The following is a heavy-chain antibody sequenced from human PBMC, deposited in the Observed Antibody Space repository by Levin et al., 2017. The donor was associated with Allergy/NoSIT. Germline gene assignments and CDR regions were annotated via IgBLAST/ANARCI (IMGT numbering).Heavy chain of an antibody. CDR1: GGSFSGYY. CDR3: ARANDVWGRRGKGWFDP. CDR2: INHSGST. D-gene: IGHD3-3*01. Sequence: PSETLSLTCAVYGGSFSGYYWSWIRQPPGKGLEWIGEINHSGSTNYNPSLKSRVTISVDTSKNQFSLKLSSVTAADTAVYYCARANDVWGRRGKGWFDPWGQGTLVTVSS. J-gene: IGHJ5*02. V-gene: IGHV4-34*01.